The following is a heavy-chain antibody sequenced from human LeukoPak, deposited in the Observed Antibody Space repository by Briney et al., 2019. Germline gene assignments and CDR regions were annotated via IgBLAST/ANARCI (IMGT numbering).Heavy chain of an antibody. Sequence: GGSLRLSCAASGFTFSSHWVHGLRQAPGKGVVWVSCIHPDGSTTAYVDSVKGQFTISRDNAKTTLYLQMNSLRAEDTAFYYCATMVRGDSYYYMDVWGKGTTVTVYS. CDR2: IHPDGSTT. J-gene: IGHJ6*03. CDR3: ATMVRGDSYYYMDV. D-gene: IGHD3-10*01. V-gene: IGHV3-74*01. CDR1: GFTFSSHW.